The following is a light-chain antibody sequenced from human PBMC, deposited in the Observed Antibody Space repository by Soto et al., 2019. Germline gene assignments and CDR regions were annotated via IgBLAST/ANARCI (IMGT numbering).Light chain of an antibody. CDR3: HQVNDWPRGT. Sequence: EIVMTQSPATLSVSPGERATLSCRASQSISSYLAWYQQKPGQAPRLLIYGASTRATDIPARFSGGGSGTEFTLTINSLQSDDVAVYYCHQVNDWPRGTFGQGTKVEVK. CDR1: QSISSY. J-gene: IGKJ1*01. V-gene: IGKV3-15*01. CDR2: GAS.